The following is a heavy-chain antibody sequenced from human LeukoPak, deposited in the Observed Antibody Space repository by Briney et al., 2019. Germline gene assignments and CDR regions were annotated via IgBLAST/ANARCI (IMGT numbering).Heavy chain of an antibody. V-gene: IGHV3-21*01. CDR2: ITGGTTYI. CDR3: TRDIGSGWTFEY. D-gene: IGHD6-19*01. J-gene: IGHJ4*02. Sequence: GGSLRLSCAGSGFTFKTYTFNWVRQAPGQGLEWVSSITGGTTYIYYADPVKGRFTISRDDATNSLFLQMDNLRAEDTAVYYCTRDIGSGWTFEYWGQGALVTVSS. CDR1: GFTFKTYT.